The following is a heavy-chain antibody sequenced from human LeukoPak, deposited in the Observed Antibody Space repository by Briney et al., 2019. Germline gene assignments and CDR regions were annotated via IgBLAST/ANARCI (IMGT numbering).Heavy chain of an antibody. CDR1: GGSISSYY. D-gene: IGHD6-13*01. CDR2: IYTSGST. CDR3: ARDLWGSSSGEFDY. J-gene: IGHJ4*02. V-gene: IGHV4-4*07. Sequence: SETLSLTCTVSGGSISSYYWSWIRQPAGKGLEWIGRIYTSGSTNYNPSLKSRVTMSVDTSKNQFSLKLSSVTAADTAVYYCARDLWGSSSGEFDYWGQGTLVTVSS.